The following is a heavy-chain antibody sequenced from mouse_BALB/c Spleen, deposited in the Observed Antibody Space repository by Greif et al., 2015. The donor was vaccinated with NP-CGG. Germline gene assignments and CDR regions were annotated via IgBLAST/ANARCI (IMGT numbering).Heavy chain of an antibody. CDR3: ARTARATYYAMDY. CDR2: IWSGGST. D-gene: IGHD3-1*01. V-gene: IGHV2-4-1*01. Sequence: VMLVESGPGLVQPSQSLSITCTVSGFSLTSYGVHWVRQSPGKGLEWLGVIWSGGSTGYNAAFISRLSISKDNSKSQVFFKMNSLQADDTAIYYCARTARATYYAMDYWGQGTSVTVSS. CDR1: GFSLTSYG. J-gene: IGHJ4*01.